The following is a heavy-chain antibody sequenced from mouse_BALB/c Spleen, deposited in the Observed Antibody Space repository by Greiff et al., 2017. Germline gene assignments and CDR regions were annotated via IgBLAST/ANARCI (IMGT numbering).Heavy chain of an antibody. D-gene: IGHD2-1*01. CDR2: IYPGDGDT. Sequence: QVQLQQSGPELVKPGASVKISCKASGYAFSSSWMNWVKQRPGQGLEWIGRIYPGDGDTNYNGKFKGKATLTADKSSSTAYMQLSSLTSVDSAVYFCARGGVTFYFDYWGQGTTLTVSS. CDR3: ARGGVTFYFDY. CDR1: GYAFSSSW. V-gene: IGHV1-82*01. J-gene: IGHJ2*01.